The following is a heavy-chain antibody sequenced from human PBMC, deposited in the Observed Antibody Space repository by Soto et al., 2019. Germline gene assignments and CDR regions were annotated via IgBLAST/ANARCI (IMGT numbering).Heavy chain of an antibody. CDR3: TSRGGGHYFAS. CDR1: GFSFSSYW. J-gene: IGHJ4*02. V-gene: IGHV3-74*01. Sequence: GGSLRLSCAASGFSFSSYWMHWVRQAPEKGLEWVSRIDNEGTGTSYADSVRGRFTFSRDNAKDTLYLQMSSLRPEDTAVYYCTSRGGGHYFASWARGTLVTVSS. CDR2: IDNEGTGT. D-gene: IGHD2-15*01.